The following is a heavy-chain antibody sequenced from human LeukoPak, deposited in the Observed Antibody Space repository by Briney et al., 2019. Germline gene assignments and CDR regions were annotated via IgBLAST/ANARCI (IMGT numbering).Heavy chain of an antibody. V-gene: IGHV3-48*03. CDR2: ISSSGSTI. CDR1: GFTFSSYE. CDR3: ARDLYGSGRFFDY. Sequence: GGYRRLSCAAFGFTFSSYEMNWVRQAPGKGLEWASYISSSGSTIYYADSVKGRFTISRDNVENSLYLQMNSLRAEDTAVYYCARDLYGSGRFFDYWGEGTPVSFSS. D-gene: IGHD3-10*01. J-gene: IGHJ4*02.